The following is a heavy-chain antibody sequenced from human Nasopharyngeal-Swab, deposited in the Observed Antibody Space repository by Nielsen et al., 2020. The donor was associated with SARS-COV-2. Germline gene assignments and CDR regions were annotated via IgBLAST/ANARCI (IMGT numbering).Heavy chain of an antibody. D-gene: IGHD2-2*01. V-gene: IGHV1-2*06. J-gene: IGHJ4*02. Sequence: VRQMPGKGLEWMGRINPNSGGTNYAQRFQGRVTMTRDTSISTAYMELSRLRSDDTAVYYCARSDQQFLFYRGQGTLVTVSS. CDR2: INPNSGGT. CDR3: ARSDQQFLFY.